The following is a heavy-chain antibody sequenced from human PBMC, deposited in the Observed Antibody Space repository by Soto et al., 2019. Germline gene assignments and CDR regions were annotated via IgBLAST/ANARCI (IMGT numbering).Heavy chain of an antibody. CDR1: GGSIHGYY. CDR2: MYYTGDT. D-gene: IGHD1-1*01. V-gene: IGHV4-59*01. CDR3: ARLVTGEASGTVWFDP. J-gene: IGHJ5*02. Sequence: QVQLQESGPGLVKPSETLSLTCTVSGGSIHGYYWTWSRQAPGKELEWIGYMYYTGDTNYNPSLKSRVSNSFDTSKNLFSLHQTSVTAADTAIYYCARLVTGEASGTVWFDPWGQGIQVTVSS.